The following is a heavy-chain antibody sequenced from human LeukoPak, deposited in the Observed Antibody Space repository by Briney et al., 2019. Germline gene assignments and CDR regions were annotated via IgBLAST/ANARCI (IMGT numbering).Heavy chain of an antibody. J-gene: IGHJ4*02. CDR1: GFTFGDYA. CDR3: TRDRGAYNLYDY. V-gene: IGHV3-49*03. CDR2: IRSKAYGETA. Sequence: GGSLRLSCTASGFTFGDYAMSWIRQAPGKGLEWVGFIRSKAYGETADYAASVKGRFIISRDDSKAIAYLQMNSLKTEDTAVYHCTRDRGAYNLYDYWGQGTLVTVSS. D-gene: IGHD1-1*01.